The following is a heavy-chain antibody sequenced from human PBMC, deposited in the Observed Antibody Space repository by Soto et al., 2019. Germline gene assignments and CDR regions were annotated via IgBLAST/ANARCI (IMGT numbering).Heavy chain of an antibody. CDR1: GFTFNTYD. CDR2: ISGGSRSL. V-gene: IGHV3-23*01. CDR3: ARMTAKGSYFDF. J-gene: IGHJ4*02. Sequence: EVQLLESGGGLVQPGGSLRLSCAASGFTFNTYDMSCVRQAPGKGLEWVSTISGGSRSLYYADSVKGRFTISRDNSKNTLYLQMNSLRAEETAIYYCARMTAKGSYFDFWGQGILVTVAS. D-gene: IGHD2-21*02.